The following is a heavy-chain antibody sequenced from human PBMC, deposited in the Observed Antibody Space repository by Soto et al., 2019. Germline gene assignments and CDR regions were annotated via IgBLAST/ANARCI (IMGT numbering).Heavy chain of an antibody. CDR1: GFGFDEYG. D-gene: IGHD4-17*01. J-gene: IGHJ4*02. V-gene: IGHV3-20*04. Sequence: EVYLVESGGGVVRPGGSLRLSCAASGFGFDEYGMSWVRQGPGKGLEWVSGINRHGDSTGYADSVKGRFTISRDNANNSLYLQMNGLIAEDTAFYYCARDHRWGYEYGDYGDSWGQGTLVTVSS. CDR3: ARDHRWGYEYGDYGDS. CDR2: INRHGDST.